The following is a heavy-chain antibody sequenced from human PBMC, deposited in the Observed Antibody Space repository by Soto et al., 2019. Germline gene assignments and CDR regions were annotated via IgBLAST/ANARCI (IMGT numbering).Heavy chain of an antibody. D-gene: IGHD6-19*01. CDR1: GYSFTSYW. V-gene: IGHV5-51*01. J-gene: IGHJ6*03. CDR3: ARHGSSGWINYYYNMDV. CDR2: IYPGDSDT. Sequence: GESLKISCKGSGYSFTSYWIGWVRQMPGKGLEWMGIIYPGDSDTRYSPSFQGQVTISADKSISTAYLQWSSLKASDTAMYYCARHGSSGWINYYYNMDVCGKGTTVTVSS.